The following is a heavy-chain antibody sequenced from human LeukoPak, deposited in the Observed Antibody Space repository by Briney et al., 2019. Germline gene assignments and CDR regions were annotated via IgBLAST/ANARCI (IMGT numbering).Heavy chain of an antibody. V-gene: IGHV3-48*02. CDR3: ARAGGSYTHPFGY. CDR2: SSSSSSTI. J-gene: IGHJ4*02. CDR1: GFTFSSYS. D-gene: IGHD1-26*01. Sequence: GGSLRLSCAASGFTFSSYSINWVRQAPGKGLEWVSYSSSSSSTIYYADSVKGRFTISRDNAKNSLFLHMNSLRDDDTAVYYCARAGGSYTHPFGYWGQGTLVTVSS.